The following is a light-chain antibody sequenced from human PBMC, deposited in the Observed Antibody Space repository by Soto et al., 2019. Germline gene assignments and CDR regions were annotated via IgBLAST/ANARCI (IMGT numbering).Light chain of an antibody. Sequence: DIQMTQSPSSLSASVGDRVTITCRASQSISSYLNWYQQKPGKAPKLLIYAASSLQCGVPSRFSGSGSGTDFTLTINSLQPEDFATYYCQQSYSTPRYTFGQGTKLEIK. V-gene: IGKV1-39*01. J-gene: IGKJ2*01. CDR1: QSISSY. CDR3: QQSYSTPRYT. CDR2: AAS.